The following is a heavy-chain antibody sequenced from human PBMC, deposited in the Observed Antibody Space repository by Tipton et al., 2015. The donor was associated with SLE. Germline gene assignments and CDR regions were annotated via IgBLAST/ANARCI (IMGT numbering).Heavy chain of an antibody. CDR2: IYYSGST. CDR3: ARCYSNYEYFQH. CDR1: GGSISSGGYY. Sequence: TLSLTCTVSGGSISSGGYYWSWIRQHPGKGLEWIGYIYYSGSTNYNPSLKSRVTISVDTSKNQFSLKLSSVTAADTAVYYCARCYSNYEYFQHWGQGSLVTVSS. D-gene: IGHD4-11*01. V-gene: IGHV4-31*03. J-gene: IGHJ1*01.